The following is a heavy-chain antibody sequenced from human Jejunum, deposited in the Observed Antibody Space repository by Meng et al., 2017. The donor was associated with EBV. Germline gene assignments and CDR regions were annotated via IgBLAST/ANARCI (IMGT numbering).Heavy chain of an antibody. CDR1: GASIISTDTW. Sequence: VHLQESGPGLAKPSGTLSLTCGVSGASIISTDTWWSWVRQPPGKGLEWIGEIFHAGNTNYNPSLKSQVTMSVDTSKNQFSLNLSSVTAADSAVYYCARGSHYTWDVWGQGTLVTVSS. D-gene: IGHD3-16*01. CDR3: ARGSHYTWDV. CDR2: IFHAGNT. J-gene: IGHJ4*02. V-gene: IGHV4-4*02.